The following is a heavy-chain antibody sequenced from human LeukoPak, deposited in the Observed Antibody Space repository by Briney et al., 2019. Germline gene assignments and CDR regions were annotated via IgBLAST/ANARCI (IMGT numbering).Heavy chain of an antibody. V-gene: IGHV1-8*01. CDR2: MNPNSGNT. Sequence: ASVKVSCKASVYTFTSYDINWVRQATGQGLEWMGWMNPNSGNTGYAQKFQGRVTMTRNTSISTAYMELSSLRSEDTAVYYCARGVAMVRGVKVGNFDYWGQGTLVTVSS. CDR1: VYTFTSYD. J-gene: IGHJ4*02. CDR3: ARGVAMVRGVKVGNFDY. D-gene: IGHD3-10*01.